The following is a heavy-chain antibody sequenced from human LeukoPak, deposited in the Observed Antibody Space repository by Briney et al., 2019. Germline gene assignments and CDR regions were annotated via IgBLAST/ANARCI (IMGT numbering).Heavy chain of an antibody. CDR3: ATTQPGIAPMVSSFWFDP. D-gene: IGHD6-13*01. Sequence: ASVKVSCKASGYTFTGYYMHWVRQAPGQGLEWMGWINPNSGGTNYAQKFQGRVTMTEDTSTDTAYMELSSLRSEDTAVYYCATTQPGIAPMVSSFWFDPWGQGTLVTVSS. CDR2: INPNSGGT. V-gene: IGHV1-2*02. CDR1: GYTFTGYY. J-gene: IGHJ5*02.